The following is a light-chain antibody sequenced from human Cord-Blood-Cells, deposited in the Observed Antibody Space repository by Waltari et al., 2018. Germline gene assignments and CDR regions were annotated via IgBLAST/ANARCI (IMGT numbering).Light chain of an antibody. J-gene: IGKJ1*01. V-gene: IGKV1-39*01. CDR2: AAS. Sequence: DIQMTQPPSSLSASVGDRATITCRASQSISSYLNWYQQKPGKAPKLLIYAASSLQSGVPSRFSGSGSGTDFTLTISSLQPEDFATYYCQQSYSTPWTFGQGTKVEIK. CDR1: QSISSY. CDR3: QQSYSTPWT.